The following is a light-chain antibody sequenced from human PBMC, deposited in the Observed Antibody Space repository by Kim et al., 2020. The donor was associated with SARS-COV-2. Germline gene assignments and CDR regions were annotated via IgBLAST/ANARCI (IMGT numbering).Light chain of an antibody. CDR3: QISRV. Sequence: PLAAPVTLTFPPGTRHSPSAFPWHQQQPDKRPRYLMRVNSDCSHTWGDGIPDRFSGPISGAERYLSISRLQSEDAADYFCQISRVFGGGTPLTFL. V-gene: IGLV4-69*01. CDR1: TRHSPSA. CDR2: VNSDCSH. J-gene: IGLJ3*02.